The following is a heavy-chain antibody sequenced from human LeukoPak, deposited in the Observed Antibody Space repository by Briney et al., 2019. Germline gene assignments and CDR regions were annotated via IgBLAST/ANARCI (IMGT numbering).Heavy chain of an antibody. J-gene: IGHJ2*01. CDR1: GGSFTTYY. CDR3: ARVYYSSSYDYWYFDL. CDR2: IYTSGTT. D-gene: IGHD6-13*01. Sequence: SETLSLTCTVSGGSFTTYYWSWIRQPAGKGLEWIGHIYTSGTTNYNPSLKSRVTISVDTSKNQFSLKLSSVTAADTAVYYCARVYYSSSYDYWYFDLWGQGTLVSVSS. V-gene: IGHV4-4*07.